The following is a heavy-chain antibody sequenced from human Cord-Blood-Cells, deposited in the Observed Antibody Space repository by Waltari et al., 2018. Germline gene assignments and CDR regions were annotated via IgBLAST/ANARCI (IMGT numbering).Heavy chain of an antibody. V-gene: IGHV1-24*01. Sequence: QVQLVQSGAEVKKPGASVKVSCKVSGYTLTELSMHWVRQAPGKGLEWMGGFDPEDGETIYAQKFQGRGTMTEDKSTDTAYMELSSLGSEDTAVYYCATGQEYSSSFAFDIWGQGTMVTVSS. CDR1: GYTLTELS. J-gene: IGHJ3*02. CDR3: ATGQEYSSSFAFDI. CDR2: FDPEDGET. D-gene: IGHD6-6*01.